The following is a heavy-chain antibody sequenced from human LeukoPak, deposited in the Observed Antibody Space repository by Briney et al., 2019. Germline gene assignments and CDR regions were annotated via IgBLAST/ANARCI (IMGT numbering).Heavy chain of an antibody. CDR1: GFTFDDYG. CDR2: INWNGGST. J-gene: IGHJ4*02. Sequence: PGGSLRLSCAASGFTFDDYGMSWVRQAPGKGLEWVSGINWNGGSTGYADSVKGRFTISRDNAKNSLYLQMNSLRAEDTALYYCARDSYSGSYSYFDYWGQGTRVTVSS. D-gene: IGHD1-26*01. V-gene: IGHV3-20*04. CDR3: ARDSYSGSYSYFDY.